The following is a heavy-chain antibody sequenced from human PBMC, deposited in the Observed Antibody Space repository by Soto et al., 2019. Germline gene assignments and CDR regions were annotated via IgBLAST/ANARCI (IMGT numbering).Heavy chain of an antibody. V-gene: IGHV1-18*04. J-gene: IGHJ6*02. CDR1: GYTFTSYG. CDR2: ISAYNGNT. CDR3: ARDTYDILTDYYYSYGMDV. Sequence: GASVKVSCKASGYTFTSYGISWVRQAPGQGLEWMGWISAYNGNTNYAQKLQGRVTMTTDTSTSTAYMELRSLRSDDTAVYYCARDTYDILTDYYYSYGMDVWGQGTTVTVSS. D-gene: IGHD3-9*01.